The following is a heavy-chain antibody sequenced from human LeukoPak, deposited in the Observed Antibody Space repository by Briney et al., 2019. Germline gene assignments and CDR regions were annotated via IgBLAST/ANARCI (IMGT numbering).Heavy chain of an antibody. Sequence: SETLSLTCAVYGGSFSGYYWSWIRQPPGKGLEWIGEINHSGSTYYNPSLKSRVTISVDTSKNQFSLKLSSVTAADTAVYYCARDRAQSHYGMDVWGQGTTVTVSS. V-gene: IGHV4-34*09. CDR1: GGSFSGYY. J-gene: IGHJ6*02. D-gene: IGHD3-10*01. CDR2: INHSGST. CDR3: ARDRAQSHYGMDV.